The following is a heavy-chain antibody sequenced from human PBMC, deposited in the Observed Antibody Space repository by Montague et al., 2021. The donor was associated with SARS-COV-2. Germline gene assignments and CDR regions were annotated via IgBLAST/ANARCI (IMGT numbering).Heavy chain of an antibody. V-gene: IGHV4-39*01. J-gene: IGHJ5*02. Sequence: STYYNPSLKIRVTISVDTSTNQFSLKLSSVTAADTAVYYCARHSSMTIFVVVITPSWVDPWSQGNLVTVS. D-gene: IGHD3-3*01. CDR2: ST. CDR3: ARHSSMTIFVVVITPSWVDP.